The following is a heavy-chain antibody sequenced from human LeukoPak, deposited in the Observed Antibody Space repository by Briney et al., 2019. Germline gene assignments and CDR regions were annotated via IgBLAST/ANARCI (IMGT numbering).Heavy chain of an antibody. Sequence: GASVKVSCKASGYTFTGYYMHWVRQAPGQGLEWMGGFDPGDDETIYAQKFQGRVTMTEDTSTDTAYLELSSLRSEDTAVYFCATEKDLLLDSWGQGTPVTVSS. CDR3: ATEKDLLLDS. V-gene: IGHV1-24*01. CDR2: FDPGDDET. D-gene: IGHD1-26*01. J-gene: IGHJ5*01. CDR1: GYTFTGYY.